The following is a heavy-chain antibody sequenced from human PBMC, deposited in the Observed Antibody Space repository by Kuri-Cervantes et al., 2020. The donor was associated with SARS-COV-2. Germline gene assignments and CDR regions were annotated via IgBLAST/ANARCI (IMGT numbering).Heavy chain of an antibody. CDR2: IYSGGST. V-gene: IGHV3-53*01. CDR1: GFTVSSNY. J-gene: IGHJ5*02. Sequence: GESLKSSCAASGFTVSSNYMSWVRQAPGKGLEWVSVIYSGGSTYYADSVQGRFTISRDNSKNTLYLQMNSLRVEDTAVYYCAREDRYGGNLNWFDPWGQGTLVTVSS. D-gene: IGHD1-26*01. CDR3: AREDRYGGNLNWFDP.